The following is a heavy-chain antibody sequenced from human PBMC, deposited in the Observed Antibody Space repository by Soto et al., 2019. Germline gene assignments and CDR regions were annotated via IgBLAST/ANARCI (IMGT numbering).Heavy chain of an antibody. CDR2: IIPIFGPA. CDR3: SRPVCSSSWYSPDFDY. V-gene: IGHV1-69*13. CDR1: GGTFSSYA. J-gene: IGHJ4*01. D-gene: IGHD6-13*01. Sequence: SVTVSCKASGGTFSSYAISWVREAPGHGLEWMGGIIPIFGPATSAQKLQGRDTITAEESTSTAYMELSSLRSEDTALYYCSRPVCSSSWYSPDFDYWGHGTLVTVAS.